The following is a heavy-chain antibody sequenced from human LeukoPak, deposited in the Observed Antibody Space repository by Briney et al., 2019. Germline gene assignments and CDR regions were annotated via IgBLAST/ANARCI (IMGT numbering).Heavy chain of an antibody. V-gene: IGHV1-69*01. CDR3: ARGLFGESLAYYYGMDV. CDR2: IIPIFGTA. CDR1: GGTFSSYA. Sequence: GSSVKVSCKASGGTFSSYAISWVRQAPGQGLEWMGGIIPIFGTANYAQKFQGRVTITADESTSTAYMELSSLRSDDTAVYYCARGLFGESLAYYYGMDVWGKGTTVTVSS. D-gene: IGHD3-10*02. J-gene: IGHJ6*04.